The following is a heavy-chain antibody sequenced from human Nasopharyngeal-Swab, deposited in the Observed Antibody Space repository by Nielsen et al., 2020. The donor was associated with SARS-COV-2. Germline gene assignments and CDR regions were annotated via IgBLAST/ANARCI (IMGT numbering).Heavy chain of an antibody. J-gene: IGHJ4*02. CDR1: GFSLSNARMG. V-gene: IGHV2-26*01. CDR2: IFSNDEK. Sequence: SGPTLVKPTETLTLTCTVSGFSLSNARMGVSWIRQPPGKAQEWLAHIFSNDEKSYSTSLKSRLTISKDTSKSQVVLTMTNMDPVDTATYYCARISDYTPFDYWGQGTLVTVSS. D-gene: IGHD4-11*01. CDR3: ARISDYTPFDY.